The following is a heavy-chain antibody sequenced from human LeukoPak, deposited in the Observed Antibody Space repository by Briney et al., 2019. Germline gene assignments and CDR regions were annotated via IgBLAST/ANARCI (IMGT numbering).Heavy chain of an antibody. CDR2: TIPILGIA. CDR1: GGTFSSYA. Sequence: ASVKVSCKASGGTFSSYAISWVRQAPGQGLEWMGRTIPILGIANYAQKFQGRVTITADKSTSTAYMELSSLRSEGTAVYYCARGGAQYYYDSSGRREYFQHWGQGTLVTVSS. V-gene: IGHV1-69*04. J-gene: IGHJ1*01. CDR3: ARGGAQYYYDSSGRREYFQH. D-gene: IGHD3-22*01.